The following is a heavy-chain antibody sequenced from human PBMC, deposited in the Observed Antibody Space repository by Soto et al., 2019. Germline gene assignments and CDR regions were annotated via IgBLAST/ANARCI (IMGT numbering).Heavy chain of an antibody. V-gene: IGHV4-39*01. J-gene: IGHJ4*02. CDR2: VFYTGFT. D-gene: IGHD1-20*01. CDR3: ATSQKGYNWNYFDH. Sequence: SETLSLTCAVSGASISGSYYYWAWLRQSPGKGPEWIGSVFYTGFTSYNPSLESRVSVSVDTSKSQFSLKLSAVTAADTAVYYCATSQKGYNWNYFDHWGQGALVTVYS. CDR1: GASISGSYYY.